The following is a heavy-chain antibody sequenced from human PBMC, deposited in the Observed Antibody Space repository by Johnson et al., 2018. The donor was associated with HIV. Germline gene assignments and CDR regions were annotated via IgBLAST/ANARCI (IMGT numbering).Heavy chain of an antibody. CDR1: GFTVSSNY. CDR3: ARYLTEKTPNAFDI. CDR2: IYSGGST. V-gene: IGHV3-53*01. J-gene: IGHJ3*02. D-gene: IGHD2-15*01. Sequence: EVQLVESGGGLIQPGGSLRLSCAASGFTVSSNYMSWVRQAPGKGLEWVSVIYSGGSTYYADSVKGRFTISRDNSKNTLYLQMNSLRAEDTAVDYCARYLTEKTPNAFDIWGQGTMVTVSS.